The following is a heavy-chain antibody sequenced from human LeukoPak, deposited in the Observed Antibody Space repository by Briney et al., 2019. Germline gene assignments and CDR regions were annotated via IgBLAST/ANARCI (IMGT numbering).Heavy chain of an antibody. D-gene: IGHD3-3*01. V-gene: IGHV1-69*13. CDR3: ARLREAPYYDFWSGYSPVGAFDI. CDR1: GGTFSSYA. Sequence: ASVKVSCKASGGTFSSYAISWVRQAPGQGLEWMGGIIPIFGTANYAQKFQGRVTITADESTSTAYMELSSLRSEDTAVYYCARLREAPYYDFWSGYSPVGAFDIWGQGTMVTVSS. CDR2: IIPIFGTA. J-gene: IGHJ3*02.